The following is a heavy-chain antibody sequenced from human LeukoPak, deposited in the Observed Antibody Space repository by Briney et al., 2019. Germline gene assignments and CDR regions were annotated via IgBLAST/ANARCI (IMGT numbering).Heavy chain of an antibody. Sequence: PGRSLRLSCAASGFTFSSYGMHWVRQAPGKGLEWVAVIWYDGSNKYYADSVKGRFTISRDNAKNSLYLQMNSLRAEDTAMYYCARGDPYNILTGYYRSAFDYWGQGTLVTVSS. CDR1: GFTFSSYG. V-gene: IGHV3-33*01. CDR3: ARGDPYNILTGYYRSAFDY. D-gene: IGHD3-9*01. J-gene: IGHJ4*02. CDR2: IWYDGSNK.